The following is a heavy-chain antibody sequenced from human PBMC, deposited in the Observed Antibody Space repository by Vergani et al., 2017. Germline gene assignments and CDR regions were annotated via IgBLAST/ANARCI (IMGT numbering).Heavy chain of an antibody. J-gene: IGHJ1*01. CDR3: ARDRYCTNSECYKLQH. CDR1: GFTFSSYA. D-gene: IGHD2-8*01. Sequence: EVQLVESGGDVVQTGRSLRLSCAASGFTFSSYAMSWVRPAPGKGLEWVSAISGSGGSTYYADSVKGRFTISRDNSKNTLYLQMNSHRVEDTAVYYCARDRYCTNSECYKLQHWGQGTLVTVSS. V-gene: IGHV3-23*04. CDR2: ISGSGGST.